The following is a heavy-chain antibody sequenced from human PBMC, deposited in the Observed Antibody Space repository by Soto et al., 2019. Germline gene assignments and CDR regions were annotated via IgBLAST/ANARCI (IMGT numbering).Heavy chain of an antibody. J-gene: IGHJ6*02. D-gene: IGHD6-13*01. Sequence: EVQLLESGGGLVQPGGSLSLSCAASGFTFSSYAMSWVRQAPGKGLEWVSAISGSGGSTYYADSVKGRFTISRDNSKNTLYLQMNSLRAEDTAVYYCAGRQQLVRDYYYYGMDVWGQGTTVTVSS. CDR2: ISGSGGST. CDR1: GFTFSSYA. V-gene: IGHV3-23*01. CDR3: AGRQQLVRDYYYYGMDV.